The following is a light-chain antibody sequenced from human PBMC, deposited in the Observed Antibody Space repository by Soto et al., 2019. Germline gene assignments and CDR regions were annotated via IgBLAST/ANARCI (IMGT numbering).Light chain of an antibody. CDR1: SSDVGGYNY. V-gene: IGLV2-14*01. Sequence: QLVLTQPASVSGSPGQSITISCTGTSSDVGGYNYVSWYQQHPGKAPKLMIYDVTNRPSGVSNRFSGSKSGNTASLTISGLQAVDEADYYCSSYTSSSIYVVFGGGTKLTVL. CDR3: SSYTSSSIYVV. CDR2: DVT. J-gene: IGLJ2*01.